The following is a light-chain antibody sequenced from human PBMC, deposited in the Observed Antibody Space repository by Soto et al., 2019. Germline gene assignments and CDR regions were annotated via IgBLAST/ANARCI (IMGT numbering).Light chain of an antibody. Sequence: QSVLPQPPSASGTPGQRITISCSGTGSNIASYTVNWYQQLPGTAPRLLIYSTYQRPSGVPGLVSGSQSGTSASLAISGLQSEDEADDYWAAWDDSLNGVVFGGGTKLTV. CDR1: GSNIASYT. CDR3: AAWDDSLNGVV. J-gene: IGLJ2*01. V-gene: IGLV1-44*01. CDR2: STY.